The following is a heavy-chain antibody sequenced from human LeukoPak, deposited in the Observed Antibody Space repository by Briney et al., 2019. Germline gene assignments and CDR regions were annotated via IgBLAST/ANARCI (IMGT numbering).Heavy chain of an antibody. V-gene: IGHV4-31*03. CDR1: GGSISSGDYY. J-gene: IGHJ4*02. CDR3: ARVAVAAKSSRYFDY. D-gene: IGHD2-15*01. CDR2: IHYSGST. Sequence: SETLSLTCTVSGGSISSGDYYWSWIRQHPGKGLEWIGYIHYSGSTYYSPSLKSRVTISVDTSKKQFSLKLSSVTAADTAVYYCARVAVAAKSSRYFDYWGQGTLVTVSS.